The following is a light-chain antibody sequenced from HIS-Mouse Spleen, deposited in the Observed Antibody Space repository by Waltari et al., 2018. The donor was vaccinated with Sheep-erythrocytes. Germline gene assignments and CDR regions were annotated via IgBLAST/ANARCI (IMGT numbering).Light chain of an antibody. CDR2: AAS. J-gene: IGKJ2*01. CDR1: QSISSY. V-gene: IGKV1-39*01. CDR3: QQSYSTPLYT. Sequence: QMTQSPSSLSASVGDRVTITCRASQSISSYLNWYQQKPGKAPKLLIYAASSLQSGVPSRFSGSGSGTDFTLTISSLQPEDFATYYCQQSYSTPLYTFGQGTKLEIK.